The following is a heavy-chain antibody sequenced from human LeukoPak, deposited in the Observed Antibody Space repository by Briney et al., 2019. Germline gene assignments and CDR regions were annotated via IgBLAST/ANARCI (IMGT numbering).Heavy chain of an antibody. CDR2: INHSGST. D-gene: IGHD3-10*01. V-gene: IGHV4-34*01. J-gene: IGHJ4*02. CDR1: GGSFSGYY. CDR3: ARSPRRVGYYGSGSYSF. Sequence: NPSETLSLTCAVYGGSFSGYYWSWIRQPPGKGLEWIGEINHSGSTNYNPSLKSRVTISVDTSKNQFSLKLSSVTAADTAVYYCARSPRRVGYYGSGSYSFWGQGTLVTVSS.